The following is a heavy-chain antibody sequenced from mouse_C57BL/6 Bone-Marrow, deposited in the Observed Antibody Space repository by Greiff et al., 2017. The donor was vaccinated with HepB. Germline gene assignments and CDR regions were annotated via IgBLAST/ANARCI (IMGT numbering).Heavy chain of an antibody. CDR2: IDPSDSYT. D-gene: IGHD2-1*01. V-gene: IGHV1-69*01. CDR1: GYTFTSYW. J-gene: IGHJ3*01. Sequence: QVQLQQSGAELVMPGASVKLSCKASGYTFTSYWMHWVKQRPGQGLEWIGEIDPSDSYTNYNQKFKGKSTLTVDKSSSTAYMQLSSLTSEDSAVYYCAYGKGTPWFAYWGQGTLVTVSA. CDR3: AYGKGTPWFAY.